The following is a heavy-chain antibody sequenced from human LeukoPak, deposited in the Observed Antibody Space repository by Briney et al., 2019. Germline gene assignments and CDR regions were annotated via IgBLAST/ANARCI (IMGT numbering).Heavy chain of an antibody. V-gene: IGHV3-23*01. CDR2: ISGSGGST. Sequence: GGSLRLSCAASGFTFSSYAMSWVRQAPGKGLEWVSAISGSGGSTYYADSVKGRFTISRDNSKNTLYLQMNSLRAEDTAVYYCAKDLGLLRYFDWLPQSGAFDIWGQGTMVTVPS. CDR3: AKDLGLLRYFDWLPQSGAFDI. J-gene: IGHJ3*02. D-gene: IGHD3-9*01. CDR1: GFTFSSYA.